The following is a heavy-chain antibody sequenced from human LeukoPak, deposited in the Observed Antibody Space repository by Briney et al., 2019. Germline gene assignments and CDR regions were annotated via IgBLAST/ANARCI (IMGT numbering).Heavy chain of an antibody. V-gene: IGHV3-74*01. D-gene: IGHD6-13*01. Sequence: GGSLRLSCAASGFTFSSYWMYWVRQAPGKGLVWVSRINSDGSSTSYADSVKGRFTISRDNAKNTLYLQMNSLRAEDTAVYYCLTYSSRLKPDYWGQGTLVTVSS. J-gene: IGHJ4*02. CDR3: LTYSSRLKPDY. CDR1: GFTFSSYW. CDR2: INSDGSST.